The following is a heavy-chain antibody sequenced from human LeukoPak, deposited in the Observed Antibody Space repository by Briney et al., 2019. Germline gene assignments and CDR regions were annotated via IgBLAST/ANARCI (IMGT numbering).Heavy chain of an antibody. D-gene: IGHD3-22*01. J-gene: IGHJ4*02. V-gene: IGHV3-21*01. CDR1: GFTFSSYS. CDR2: ISSSSSYI. CDR3: ARDDPDYYDSSGYTANFDY. Sequence: GGSLRLSCAASGFTFSSYSMNWVRQAPGKGLEWVSSISSSSSYIYYADSVKGRFTISRDNAKNSLYLQVNSLRAEDTAVYYCARDDPDYYDSSGYTANFDYWGQGTLVTVSS.